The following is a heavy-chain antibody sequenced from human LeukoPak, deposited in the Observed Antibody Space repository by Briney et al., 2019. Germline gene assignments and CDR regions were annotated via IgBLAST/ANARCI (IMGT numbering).Heavy chain of an antibody. Sequence: GGSLRLSCIASGFTFSGYAMSWVRQAPGKGLEWVSGITGSGGSTYYADSVKGRFTISRDNSKNTLYLQMNSLRAEDTAVYYCAKDLSSSWQKEYWGQGTLVTVSS. CDR2: ITGSGGST. CDR3: AKDLSSSWQKEY. CDR1: GFTFSGYA. V-gene: IGHV3-23*01. D-gene: IGHD6-13*01. J-gene: IGHJ4*02.